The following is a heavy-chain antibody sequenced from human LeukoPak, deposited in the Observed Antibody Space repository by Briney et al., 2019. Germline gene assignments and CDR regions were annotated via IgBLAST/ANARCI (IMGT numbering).Heavy chain of an antibody. CDR3: ARHAQPGTLREFDY. Sequence: PSETLSLTCTVSGGSISSYYWSWIRQPPGKGLEWIGYIYYSGSTNYNPSLKSRVTISVDTSKNQFSLKLSSVTAADTAVYYCARHAQPGTLREFDYWGQGTLVTVSS. J-gene: IGHJ4*02. CDR1: GGSISSYY. D-gene: IGHD1-26*01. CDR2: IYYSGST. V-gene: IGHV4-59*08.